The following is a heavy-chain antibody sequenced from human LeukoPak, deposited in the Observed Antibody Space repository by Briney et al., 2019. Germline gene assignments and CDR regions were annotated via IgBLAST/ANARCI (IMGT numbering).Heavy chain of an antibody. Sequence: SETLSLTCTVSGGSISSYYWSWIRQPPGKGLEWIGYIYTSGSTNYNASLKSRVTISVDTSKNQFSLKLSSVTAADTAVYYCARHLYDSSGYSAPYYFDYWGQGTLVTVSS. CDR1: GGSISSYY. CDR3: ARHLYDSSGYSAPYYFDY. J-gene: IGHJ4*02. D-gene: IGHD3-22*01. V-gene: IGHV4-4*09. CDR2: IYTSGST.